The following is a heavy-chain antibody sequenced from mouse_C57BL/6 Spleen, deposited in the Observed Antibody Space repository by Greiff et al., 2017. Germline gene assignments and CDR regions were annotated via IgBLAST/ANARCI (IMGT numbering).Heavy chain of an antibody. CDR3: ARNYGNFEDFDY. Sequence: QVQLQQSGAELVRPGSSVTLSCKASGYTFTSYWMHWVKQRPIQGLEWIGNIDPSDSETHYNQKFKDKATLTVDKSSSPAYMQLSSLTSEDSAVYYCARNYGNFEDFDYWGQGTTLTVSS. CDR1: GYTFTSYW. D-gene: IGHD2-1*01. V-gene: IGHV1-52*01. J-gene: IGHJ2*01. CDR2: IDPSDSET.